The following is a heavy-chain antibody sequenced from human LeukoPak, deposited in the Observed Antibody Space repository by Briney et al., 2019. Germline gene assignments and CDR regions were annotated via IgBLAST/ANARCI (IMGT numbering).Heavy chain of an antibody. CDR2: IYSSGST. D-gene: IGHD1-7*01. CDR1: GGSIRNYY. V-gene: IGHV4-4*07. J-gene: IGHJ4*02. Sequence: SETLSLTCTVSGGSIRNYYWSWIRQPAGKGLERIGRIYSSGSTDYNPSLRSRVTMSADTSKNHFSLKLSSVTAADTAVYYCARAPGTTLMDFDYWGQGTLVTVSS. CDR3: ARAPGTTLMDFDY.